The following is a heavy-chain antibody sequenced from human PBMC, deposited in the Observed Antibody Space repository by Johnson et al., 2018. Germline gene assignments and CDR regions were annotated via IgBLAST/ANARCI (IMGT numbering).Heavy chain of an antibody. V-gene: IGHV3-33*01. Sequence: QVQLVESGGGVVQPGRSLRLSCAASGFTFSSYGMHWVRQAPGKGLEWVAVIWYDGSNKYYADSVKGRFTISRDNSKNTLYLQMNSLRAEDTAGYYCARAMSWGRQLYYHYYGMDVLGQGTTVTVSS. J-gene: IGHJ6*02. CDR1: GFTFSSYG. CDR3: ARAMSWGRQLYYHYYGMDV. CDR2: IWYDGSNK. D-gene: IGHD3-16*01.